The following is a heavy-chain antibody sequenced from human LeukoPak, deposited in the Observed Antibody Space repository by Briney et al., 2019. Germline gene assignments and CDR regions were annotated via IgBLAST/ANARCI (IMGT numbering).Heavy chain of an antibody. CDR3: ARDLRRSFDY. V-gene: IGHV3-21*01. Sequence: TGGSLRLSCAASGFTFSSYSTNWVRQAPGKGLEWVSSISSSSSYIYYADSVKGRFTISRDNAKNSLYLQMNSLRAEDTAVYYCARDLRRSFDYWGQGTLVTVSS. CDR2: ISSSSSYI. CDR1: GFTFSSYS. D-gene: IGHD4-17*01. J-gene: IGHJ4*02.